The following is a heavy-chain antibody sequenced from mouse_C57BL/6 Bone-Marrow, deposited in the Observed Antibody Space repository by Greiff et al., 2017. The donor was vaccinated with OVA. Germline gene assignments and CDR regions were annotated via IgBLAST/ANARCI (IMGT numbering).Heavy chain of an antibody. D-gene: IGHD2-10*01. CDR3: ARPYIGYAMDY. CDR2: IYPRSGNT. V-gene: IGHV1-81*01. Sequence: VQLQQSGAELARPGASVKLSCKASGYTFTSYGISWVKQRTGQGLEWIGEIYPRSGNTYYNEKFKGKATLTTDKSSSTAYMELRSLTSEDSAVYFCARPYIGYAMDYWGQGTSVTVSS. CDR1: GYTFTSYG. J-gene: IGHJ4*01.